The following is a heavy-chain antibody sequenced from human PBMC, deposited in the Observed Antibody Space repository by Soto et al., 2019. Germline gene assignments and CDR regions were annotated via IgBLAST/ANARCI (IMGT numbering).Heavy chain of an antibody. Sequence: QVQLVQSGAEVKKPGASVKVSCKASGYTFTSYGISWVRQAPGQGLEWMGWISAYNGNTNYAQKLQSRVTMTTDTSTSKAYMELRSVRSDGTAVYYCGRGGGTFLINYDYIWGSYTWFDPWGQGTLVTVSA. CDR1: GYTFTSYG. D-gene: IGHD3-16*01. J-gene: IGHJ5*02. CDR3: GRGGGTFLINYDYIWGSYTWFDP. CDR2: ISAYNGNT. V-gene: IGHV1-18*01.